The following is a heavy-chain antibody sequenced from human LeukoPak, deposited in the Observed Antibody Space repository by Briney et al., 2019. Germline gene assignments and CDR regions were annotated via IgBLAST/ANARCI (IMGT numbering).Heavy chain of an antibody. V-gene: IGHV5-10-1*01. D-gene: IGHD4-11*01. CDR3: ATLTTIYYYYGMDV. Sequence: GESLKISCKGSGYSFTSYWITWVRQMPGKGLEWMGRIDPSDSYTNYSPSFQGHVTISADNSISTAYLQWSSLKASDTAMYYCATLTTIYYYYGMDVWGQGTTVTVSS. CDR1: GYSFTSYW. J-gene: IGHJ6*02. CDR2: IDPSDSYT.